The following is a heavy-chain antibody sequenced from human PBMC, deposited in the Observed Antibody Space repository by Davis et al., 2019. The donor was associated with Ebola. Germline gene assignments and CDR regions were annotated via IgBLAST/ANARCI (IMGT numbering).Heavy chain of an antibody. CDR3: AKDIYFTDGSGSGGGIDY. Sequence: SLKISCAASGFTLDDYAMHWVRQAPGKGLEWVSGISWNSGSIGYADSVKGRFTISRDNAKNSLYLQMNSLRAEDTALYYCAKDIYFTDGSGSGGGIDYWGQGTLVTVSS. CDR1: GFTLDDYA. J-gene: IGHJ4*02. V-gene: IGHV3-9*01. CDR2: ISWNSGSI. D-gene: IGHD3-10*01.